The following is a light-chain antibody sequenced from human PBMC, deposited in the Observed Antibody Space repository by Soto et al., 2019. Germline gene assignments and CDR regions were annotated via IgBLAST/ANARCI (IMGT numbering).Light chain of an antibody. V-gene: IGKV3-20*01. CDR1: QNLASKY. CDR2: GAS. CDR3: QQYGST. Sequence: EDALTQSPGTLSLSPGERATLSCRAGQNLASKYLAWYQQKAGQAPRLLIYGASNRATGIPDRFSGSGSGTDFTLTISRLEPEDFAVYYCQQYGSTFGQGTRLEIK. J-gene: IGKJ5*01.